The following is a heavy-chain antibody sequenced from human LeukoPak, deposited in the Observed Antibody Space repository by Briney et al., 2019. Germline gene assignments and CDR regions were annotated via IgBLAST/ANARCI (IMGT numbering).Heavy chain of an antibody. Sequence: GGSLRLSCAASGFSFSTYAMSWVRQAPGKGLEWVSGVNGNGGSTSYADSVKGRFTIFRDNSKNTVYLQMNSLRVEDTAVYYCAKGSGYYDSSGYHNWGQGTLVTVSS. J-gene: IGHJ4*02. D-gene: IGHD3-22*01. V-gene: IGHV3-23*01. CDR3: AKGSGYYDSSGYHN. CDR1: GFSFSTYA. CDR2: VNGNGGST.